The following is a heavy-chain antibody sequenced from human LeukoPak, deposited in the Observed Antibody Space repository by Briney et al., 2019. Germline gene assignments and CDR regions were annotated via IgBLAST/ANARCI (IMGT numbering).Heavy chain of an antibody. Sequence: ASVKVSCKVSGYTXTELSMHWVRQAPGKGLEWMGGFDPEDGETIYAQKFQGRVTMTEDTSTDTAYMELSSLRSEDTAVYYCATDHPGSPNWGYYWGQGTLVTVSS. J-gene: IGHJ4*02. V-gene: IGHV1-24*01. D-gene: IGHD7-27*01. CDR1: GYTXTELS. CDR2: FDPEDGET. CDR3: ATDHPGSPNWGYY.